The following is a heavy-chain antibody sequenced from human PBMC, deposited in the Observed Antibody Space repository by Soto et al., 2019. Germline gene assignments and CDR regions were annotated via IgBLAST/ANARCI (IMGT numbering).Heavy chain of an antibody. CDR2: IYYSGST. CDR3: ARTVVNTRNWFDP. J-gene: IGHJ5*02. V-gene: IGHV4-39*01. Sequence: QLQLQESGPGLVKPSETLSLTCTVSGGSISSSSYYWGWIRQPPGKGLEWIGSIYYSGSTYYNPSLTSRVTISVDTSNNQFSLKLSSVTAADPAVYYCARTVVNTRNWFDPWGQGTLVTVSS. D-gene: IGHD2-15*01. CDR1: GGSISSSSYY.